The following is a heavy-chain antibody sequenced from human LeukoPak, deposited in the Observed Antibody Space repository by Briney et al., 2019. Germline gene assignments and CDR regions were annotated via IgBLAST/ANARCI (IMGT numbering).Heavy chain of an antibody. Sequence: SGTLSLTCTVSGGSISSYYWSCIRQPPGPGLEWIVYINCTGSTNHTPTSRIRVTIAVATSKYQFSLYLISATAADTAVYSCARHDTPWGLFDPWGQGTLVTVSS. CDR1: GGSISSYY. D-gene: IGHD2-15*01. J-gene: IGHJ5*02. CDR2: INCTGST. V-gene: IGHV4-59*08. CDR3: ARHDTPWGLFDP.